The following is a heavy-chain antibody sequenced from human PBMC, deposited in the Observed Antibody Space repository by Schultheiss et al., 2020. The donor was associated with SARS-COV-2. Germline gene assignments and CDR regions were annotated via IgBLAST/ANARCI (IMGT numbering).Heavy chain of an antibody. J-gene: IGHJ6*02. Sequence: KISCKASGVTFSSYAISWVRQAPGQGLEWMGGIIPIFDTANYAQKFQGRVTITADESTTAYMELSSLRSEDTAVYYCARRSIAAPPRNHGMDVWGQGTTVTVSS. CDR3: ARRSIAAPPRNHGMDV. CDR1: GVTFSSYA. CDR2: IIPIFDTA. V-gene: IGHV1-69*01. D-gene: IGHD6-6*01.